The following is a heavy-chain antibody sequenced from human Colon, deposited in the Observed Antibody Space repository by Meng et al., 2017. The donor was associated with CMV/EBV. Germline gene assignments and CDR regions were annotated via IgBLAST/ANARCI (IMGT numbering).Heavy chain of an antibody. CDR2: INPNSGGT. V-gene: IGHV1-2*02. CDR3: AREYSSAWFGY. D-gene: IGHD6-25*01. Sequence: ASVKVSCKASGYTFTGYYMHWVRQAPGQGLEWMGWINPNSGGTNYAQKFQGRVTMTRDTSISTAYMELSRLTADDTALYYCAREYSSAWFGYWGQGTLVTVSS. J-gene: IGHJ4*02. CDR1: GYTFTGYY.